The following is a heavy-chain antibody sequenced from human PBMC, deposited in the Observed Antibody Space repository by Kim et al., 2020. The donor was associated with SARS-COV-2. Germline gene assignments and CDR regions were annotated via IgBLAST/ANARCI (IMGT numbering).Heavy chain of an antibody. J-gene: IGHJ4*02. V-gene: IGHV3-23*01. CDR3: AKEFGGARTGFGY. Sequence: YADSVKGRITSSRDKSKNTLYLQMNSLRAAETAVYYCAKEFGGARTGFGYWGQGTLVTVSS. D-gene: IGHD1-26*01.